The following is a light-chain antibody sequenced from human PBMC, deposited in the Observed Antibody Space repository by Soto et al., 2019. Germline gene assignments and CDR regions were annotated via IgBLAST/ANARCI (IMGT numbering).Light chain of an antibody. CDR3: CSYGRGSTYV. V-gene: IGLV2-14*01. CDR1: SSDVGGYNY. J-gene: IGLJ1*01. CDR2: DVT. Sequence: QSALTQPASVSGSPGQAITVSCTGTSSDVGGYNYVSWYQQHPGKAPRLMIYDVTNRPSGVSNRFSGSKSGNTADLTISGLQAEDEADYYFCSYGRGSTYVFGTGTKLTVL.